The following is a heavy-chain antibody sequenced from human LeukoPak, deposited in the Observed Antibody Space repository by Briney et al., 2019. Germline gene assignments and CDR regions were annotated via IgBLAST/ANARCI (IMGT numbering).Heavy chain of an antibody. CDR2: ISSSSSYT. V-gene: IGHV3-11*06. CDR1: GFTFSDYY. Sequence: GGSPRLSCAASGFTFSDYYMSWIRQAPGKGLEWVSYISSSSSYTNYADSVKGRFTISRDNAKNSLYLQMNSLRAEDTALYYCAREGIEARRPDYWGQGTLVTVSS. J-gene: IGHJ4*02. D-gene: IGHD6-6*01. CDR3: AREGIEARRPDY.